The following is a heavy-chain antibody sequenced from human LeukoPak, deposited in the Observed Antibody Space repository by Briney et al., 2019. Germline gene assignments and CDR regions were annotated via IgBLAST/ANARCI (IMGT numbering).Heavy chain of an antibody. J-gene: IGHJ4*02. CDR3: ATGVVVAATPYYFDY. CDR1: GYSFTSYW. CDR2: IYPGDSDT. Sequence: GESLKISCKGSGYSFTSYWIGWVRQMPGKGLEWMGIIYPGDSDTRYSPSFQGQVTISADKSISTAYLQWSSQKASDTAMYYCATGVVVAATPYYFDYWGQGTLVTVSS. V-gene: IGHV5-51*01. D-gene: IGHD2-15*01.